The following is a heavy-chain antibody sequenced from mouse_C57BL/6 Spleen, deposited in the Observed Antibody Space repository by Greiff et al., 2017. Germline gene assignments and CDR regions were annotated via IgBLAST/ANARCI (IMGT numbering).Heavy chain of an antibody. CDR1: GYTFTSYW. V-gene: IGHV1-52*01. D-gene: IGHD3-2*02. CDR2: IDPSDSDT. J-gene: IGHJ2*01. Sequence: QVQLQQPGAELVRPGSSVKLSCKASGYTFTSYWMHWVKQRPIQGLEWIGNIDPSDSDTHYNQKFKDKATLTVDKSSSTAYMQLSSLTSEDSAVYYCARLSSGHCFDYWGQGTTLTVSS. CDR3: ARLSSGHCFDY.